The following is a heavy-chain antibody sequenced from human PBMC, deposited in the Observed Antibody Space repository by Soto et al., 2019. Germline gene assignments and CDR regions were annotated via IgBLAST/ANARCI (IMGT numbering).Heavy chain of an antibody. Sequence: QVQLVQSGAEVKKPGSSVKVSCKASGGTFSSYAISWVRQAPGQGLEWMGGIIPIFGTANYAQKFQGRVTITADESTSTAYMELSSLRSEDTGVYYCARWVGVGYCSGGSCYPPSVYFDYWGQGTLVTVSS. CDR1: GGTFSSYA. CDR2: IIPIFGTA. J-gene: IGHJ4*02. D-gene: IGHD2-15*01. CDR3: ARWVGVGYCSGGSCYPPSVYFDY. V-gene: IGHV1-69*01.